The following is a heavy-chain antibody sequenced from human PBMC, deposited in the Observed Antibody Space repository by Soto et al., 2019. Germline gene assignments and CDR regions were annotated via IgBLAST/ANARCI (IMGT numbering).Heavy chain of an antibody. Sequence: QVQLVQSGAEVKKPGSSVKVSCKASGGTFSSYAISWVRQAPGQGLEWMGGIIPISETTNYAQKFQGRVTITADESKSTAYMELSSLRSADTAVYYCARSQGSSTSLEIYYYYYYGMDVWGQGTTVTVSS. CDR2: IIPISETT. V-gene: IGHV1-69*01. J-gene: IGHJ6*02. CDR3: ARSQGSSTSLEIYYYYYYGMDV. CDR1: GGTFSSYA. D-gene: IGHD2-2*01.